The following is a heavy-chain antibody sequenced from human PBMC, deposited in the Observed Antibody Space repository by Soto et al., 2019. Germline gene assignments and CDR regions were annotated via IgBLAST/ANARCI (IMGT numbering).Heavy chain of an antibody. CDR1: GYTFTSYY. CDR3: ARFRHYDILTGYYPDGYYYGMDV. CDR2: INPSGGST. J-gene: IGHJ6*02. Sequence: ASVKVSCKASGYTFTSYYRHWVRQAPGQGLEWMGIINPSGGSTSYAQKLQGRVTMTRDTSTSTVYMELSSLRSEDTAVYYCARFRHYDILTGYYPDGYYYGMDVWGQGTTVTVSS. D-gene: IGHD3-9*01. V-gene: IGHV1-46*01.